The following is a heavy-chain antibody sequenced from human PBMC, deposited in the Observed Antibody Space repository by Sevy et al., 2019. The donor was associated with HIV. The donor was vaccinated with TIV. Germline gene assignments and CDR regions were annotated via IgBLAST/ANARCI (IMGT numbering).Heavy chain of an antibody. CDR2: ISAYNGNT. D-gene: IGHD3-3*01. J-gene: IGHJ4*02. Sequence: ASVKVSCKASGYTFTSYGIAWVRQAPGQGLEWMGWISAYNGNTNYARELQSRLTMTTDTSTTTVYMDLRSLRSDDTAVYYCAFTKGVFGVVMTSFFFDFWGQGTPVTVSS. CDR1: GYTFTSYG. V-gene: IGHV1-18*01. CDR3: AFTKGVFGVVMTSFFFDF.